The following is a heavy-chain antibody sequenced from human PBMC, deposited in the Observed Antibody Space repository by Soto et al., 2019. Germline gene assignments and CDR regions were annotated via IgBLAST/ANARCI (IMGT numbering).Heavy chain of an antibody. V-gene: IGHV5-51*01. Sequence: PGESLKISCKGSGYSFTSYWIGWVRQMPGKGLEWMGIIYPGDSDTRYSPSFQGQVTISADKSISTAYLQWSSLKASDTAMYYCARRMATDDYSNYGDGMDVWGQGTTVTVSS. CDR2: IYPGDSDT. CDR3: ARRMATDDYSNYGDGMDV. D-gene: IGHD4-4*01. J-gene: IGHJ6*02. CDR1: GYSFTSYW.